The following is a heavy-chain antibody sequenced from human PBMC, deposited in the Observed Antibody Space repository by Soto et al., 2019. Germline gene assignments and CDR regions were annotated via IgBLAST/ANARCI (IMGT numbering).Heavy chain of an antibody. CDR3: ASRGRYYGLDV. V-gene: IGHV3-30-3*01. Sequence: CLRLSCAASGFTFSSYAMHWVRQAPGKGLEWVAVISYDGSNKYYADSVKGRFTISRDNSKNTLYLQMSSLRAEDTAVYYCASRGRYYGLDVWGQGTTVTVSS. J-gene: IGHJ6*02. CDR1: GFTFSSYA. D-gene: IGHD3-10*01. CDR2: ISYDGSNK.